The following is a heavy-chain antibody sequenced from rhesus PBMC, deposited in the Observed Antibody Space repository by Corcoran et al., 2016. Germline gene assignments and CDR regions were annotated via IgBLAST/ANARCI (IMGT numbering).Heavy chain of an antibody. CDR1: GYTFTELS. D-gene: IGHD3-34*01. V-gene: IGHV1-156*01. CDR3: ATPVSWGAAFDY. CDR2: FHPVYGEI. Sequence: EVQLVQSGAEVKKPGASVKVSCKVSGYTFTELSMHWVRQAPGKGLEWVGCFHPVYGEIIHAEKFQGRVTMTEDTSTDTAYMELSSLRSEATAVYYCATPVSWGAAFDYWGQGVLVTVSS. J-gene: IGHJ4*01.